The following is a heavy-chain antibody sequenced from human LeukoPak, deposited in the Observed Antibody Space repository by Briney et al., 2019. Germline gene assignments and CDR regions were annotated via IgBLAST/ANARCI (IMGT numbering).Heavy chain of an antibody. V-gene: IGHV4-34*01. J-gene: IGHJ4*02. CDR2: INHSGST. Sequence: SKTLSLTCAVYGGSFSGYYWSWIRQPPGKGLEWIGEINHSGSTNYNPSLKSRVTISVDTSKNQFSLKLSSVTAADTAVYYCARGGRSSGWRGRGYYFDYWGQGTLVTVSS. CDR3: ARGGRSSGWRGRGYYFDY. CDR1: GGSFSGYY. D-gene: IGHD6-19*01.